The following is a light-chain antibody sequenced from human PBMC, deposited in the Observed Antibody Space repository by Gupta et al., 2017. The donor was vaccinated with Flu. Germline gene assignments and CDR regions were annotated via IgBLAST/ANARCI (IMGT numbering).Light chain of an antibody. J-gene: IGLJ1*01. CDR3: QAWDSSTVV. V-gene: IGLV3-1*01. CDR1: KLGDKY. CDR2: QDS. Sequence: SYELTQPPSVSVSPGQTASITGSGDKLGDKYACWYQQKPGQSPVLVIYQDSKRPAGIPERFSGSNSGNTATLTISGTQAMDEADYYCQAWDSSTVVFGTGTKVTVL.